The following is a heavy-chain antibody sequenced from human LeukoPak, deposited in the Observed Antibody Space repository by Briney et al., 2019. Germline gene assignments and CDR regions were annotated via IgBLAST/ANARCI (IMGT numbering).Heavy chain of an antibody. Sequence: GGSLRLSCAASGFTFSSFGMHWVRQAPGKGLEWVAVISYDGSNKYYVDSVKGRFTISRDNSKNTLYLQMNSLRAEDTALYYCAKSHCGSASCSRVDYWGQGTRVTVSS. CDR2: ISYDGSNK. CDR3: AKSHCGSASCSRVDY. D-gene: IGHD2-2*01. J-gene: IGHJ4*02. V-gene: IGHV3-30*18. CDR1: GFTFSSFG.